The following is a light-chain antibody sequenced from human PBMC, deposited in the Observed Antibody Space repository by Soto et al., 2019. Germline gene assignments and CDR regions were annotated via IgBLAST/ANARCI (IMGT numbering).Light chain of an antibody. Sequence: DIQMTQSPSSLSASVGDRVTITCRASEGISKYLAWYQQKPGKVPTLLIYAVSTLQSVVPSRFSGIGFGTVFTFTFSSLQPEDVATYYCQKYNSAPPTFGPGTKVDIK. CDR1: EGISKY. J-gene: IGKJ3*01. V-gene: IGKV1-27*01. CDR3: QKYNSAPPT. CDR2: AVS.